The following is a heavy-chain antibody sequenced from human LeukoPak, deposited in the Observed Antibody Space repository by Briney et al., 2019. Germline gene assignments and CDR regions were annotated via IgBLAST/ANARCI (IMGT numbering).Heavy chain of an antibody. CDR1: GGSISSSSYY. CDR3: ARIATGDSSGYYPPDY. D-gene: IGHD3-22*01. Sequence: SETLSLTCTVSGGSISSSSYYWGWVRQPPGKGLEWIGSIYYSGSTYYNPSLKSRVTVSVDMSKNQFSLKLSSVTAADTAVYYCARIATGDSSGYYPPDYWGQGTLVTVSS. V-gene: IGHV4-39*07. J-gene: IGHJ4*02. CDR2: IYYSGST.